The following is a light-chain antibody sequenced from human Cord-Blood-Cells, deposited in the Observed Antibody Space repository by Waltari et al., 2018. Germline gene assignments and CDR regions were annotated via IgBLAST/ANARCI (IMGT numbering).Light chain of an antibody. CDR1: SSNIGSNY. CDR3: AAWDDSLSGLV. CDR2: RNK. J-gene: IGLJ3*02. Sequence: QSVLTQPPSASGTPGQRVTISCSGSSSNIGSNYVYWYQQLPGTAPKLLIYRNKQRPSGVPDRFSGSTSGTSASLAISGLRSEDEADYYCAAWDDSLSGLVFGGGTKLTVL. V-gene: IGLV1-47*01.